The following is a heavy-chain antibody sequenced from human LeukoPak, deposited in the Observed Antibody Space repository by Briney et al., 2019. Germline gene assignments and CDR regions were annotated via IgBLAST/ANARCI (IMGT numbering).Heavy chain of an antibody. V-gene: IGHV3-66*04. D-gene: IGHD2-15*01. CDR2: IYSGGST. J-gene: IGHJ5*02. CDR3: ARHQSSGASCYAWFDP. Sequence: GGSQRLSCAASGLTVSGNYMSWVRQAPGKRLEWVSVIYSGGSTYYADSVKGRFTISRDNSKNTLYLQMNSLRAEDTAVYYCARHQSSGASCYAWFDPRGQGTLVTVSS. CDR1: GLTVSGNY.